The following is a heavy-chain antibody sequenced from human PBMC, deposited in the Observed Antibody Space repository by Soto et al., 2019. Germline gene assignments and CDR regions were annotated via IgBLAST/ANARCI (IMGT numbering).Heavy chain of an antibody. J-gene: IGHJ4*02. V-gene: IGHV3-30-3*01. D-gene: IGHD6-6*01. CDR2: ISYDGSNK. CDR3: ASVMAAVSLSPDY. Sequence: QVQLVESGGGVVQPGRSLRLACAASGFTFSSYAMHWVRQAPGKGLEWVAVISYDGSNKYYADSVKGRFTISRDNSKNTLYLQMNSLRAEDTAVYYCASVMAAVSLSPDYWGQGTLVTVSS. CDR1: GFTFSSYA.